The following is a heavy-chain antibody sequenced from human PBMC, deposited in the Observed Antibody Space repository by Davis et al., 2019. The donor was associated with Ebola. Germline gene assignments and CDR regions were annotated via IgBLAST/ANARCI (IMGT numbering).Heavy chain of an antibody. J-gene: IGHJ6*02. CDR1: GFTFSSYG. V-gene: IGHV3-30*19. Sequence: GESLKISCAASGFTFSSYGMHWVRQAPGKGLEWVAVISYDGSNKYYADSVKGRFAISRDNSKNTLYLQMNSLRAEDTAVYYCASTTGFYYYYGMDVWGQGTTVTVSS. CDR2: ISYDGSNK. CDR3: ASTTGFYYYYGMDV. D-gene: IGHD4-17*01.